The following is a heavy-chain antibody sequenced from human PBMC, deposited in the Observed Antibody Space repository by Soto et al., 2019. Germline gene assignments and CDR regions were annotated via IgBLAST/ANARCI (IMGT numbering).Heavy chain of an antibody. Sequence: GGSLRLSCAASGFTFSSYEMNWVRQAPGKGLEWVSYISSSGSTIYYADSVKGRFTISRDNAKNSLYLQMNSLRAEDTAVYYCARDSGTTVFDYWGQGTLVTVSS. CDR1: GFTFSSYE. J-gene: IGHJ4*02. V-gene: IGHV3-48*03. CDR3: ARDSGTTVFDY. CDR2: ISSSGSTI. D-gene: IGHD1-1*01.